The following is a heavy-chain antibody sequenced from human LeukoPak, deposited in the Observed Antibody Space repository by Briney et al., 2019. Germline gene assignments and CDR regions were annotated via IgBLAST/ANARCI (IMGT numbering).Heavy chain of an antibody. CDR3: ARSTLGDAFDI. V-gene: IGHV3-74*01. Sequence: GGSLRLCCAASGFTFRRSCMHWVRQAPGKGLVWVSRVNSDGSTTKYADYVKGRFNISRENAKNTLSLQMNRLRAEDTAVYYCARSTLGDAFDIWGQGPMVTVSS. CDR1: GFTFRRSC. D-gene: IGHD1-1*01. J-gene: IGHJ3*02. CDR2: VNSDGSTT.